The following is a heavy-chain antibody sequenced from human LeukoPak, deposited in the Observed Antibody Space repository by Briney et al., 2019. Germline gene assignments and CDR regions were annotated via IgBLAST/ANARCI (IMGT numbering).Heavy chain of an antibody. Sequence: GGSLRLSCAASGFTFSSYGMHWVRQAPGKGLEWVAVISYDGSNKYYADSVKGQFTISRDNSKNTLYLQMNSLRAEDTAVYYCAKVKQWQQKRKRLNAFDIWGQGTMVTVSS. V-gene: IGHV3-30*18. CDR2: ISYDGSNK. J-gene: IGHJ3*02. CDR3: AKVKQWQQKRKRLNAFDI. CDR1: GFTFSSYG. D-gene: IGHD6-19*01.